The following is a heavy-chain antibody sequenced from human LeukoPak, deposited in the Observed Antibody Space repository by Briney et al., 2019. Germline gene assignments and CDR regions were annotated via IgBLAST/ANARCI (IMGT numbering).Heavy chain of an antibody. CDR2: INPNSGGT. CDR3: ARGGQDIVAVPAAINWFDP. CDR1: GYTFTDYY. Sequence: ASVKVSCKASGYTFTDYYVHWVRQAPGQGLEWIAWINPNSGGTNYQGRVTMTRDTSISTAYMELNRLRSDDTAVYYCARGGQDIVAVPAAINWFDPWGQGTLVTVSS. D-gene: IGHD2-2*01. V-gene: IGHV1-2*02. J-gene: IGHJ5*02.